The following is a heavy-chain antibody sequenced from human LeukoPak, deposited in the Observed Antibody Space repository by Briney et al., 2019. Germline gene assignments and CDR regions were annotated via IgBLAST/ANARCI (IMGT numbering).Heavy chain of an antibody. CDR2: IMPLFGTA. CDR3: ARDVHGDYGSGWFDP. CDR1: GYTFTGYY. V-gene: IGHV1-69*05. Sequence: GASVMVSCKASGYTFTGYYMHWVRQAPGQGLEWLGGIMPLFGTAGYAQKFQGRVTITKDESTRTVYLELTSLTSDDTAEYYCARDVHGDYGSGWFDPWGQGTLVSVSS. J-gene: IGHJ5*02. D-gene: IGHD4-17*01.